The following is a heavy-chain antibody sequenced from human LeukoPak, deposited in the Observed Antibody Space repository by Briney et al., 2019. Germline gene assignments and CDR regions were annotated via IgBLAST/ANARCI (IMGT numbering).Heavy chain of an antibody. V-gene: IGHV3-48*03. J-gene: IGHJ4*02. Sequence: GGSLRLSCAASGFTFSNYEMNWVRQAPGKGLEWVSYISGSGSAIDYADSVKGRFTISRDNAKNSLYLQMNSLRAEDTAVYYCARECCSGGTCYSAGYYFDYWGQGTLVTVSS. CDR1: GFTFSNYE. D-gene: IGHD2-15*01. CDR3: ARECCSGGTCYSAGYYFDY. CDR2: ISGSGSAI.